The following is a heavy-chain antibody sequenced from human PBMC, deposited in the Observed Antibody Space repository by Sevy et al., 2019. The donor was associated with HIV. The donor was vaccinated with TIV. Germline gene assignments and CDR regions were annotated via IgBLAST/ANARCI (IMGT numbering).Heavy chain of an antibody. CDR1: GYTFTGDY. J-gene: IGHJ6*02. CDR2: VYPKSGGT. V-gene: IGHV1-2*06. CDR3: VRDAGGGTTNSGMDV. D-gene: IGHD1-7*01. Sequence: AAVKVSCKASGYTFTGDYLHWVRQAPGQGLERRGRVYPKSGGTNYAQKFQGRVTMTRDTSISTAYMELSRLRSDDTAVYYCVRDAGGGTTNSGMDVWGQGTTVSVSS.